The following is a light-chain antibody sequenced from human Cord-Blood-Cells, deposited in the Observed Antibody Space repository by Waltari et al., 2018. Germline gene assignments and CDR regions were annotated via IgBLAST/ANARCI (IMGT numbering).Light chain of an antibody. CDR1: SSDVGGYNY. V-gene: IGLV2-14*03. J-gene: IGLJ3*02. CDR2: DVS. CDR3: SSYTSSSTWV. Sequence: QSALTQPASVSGSPGQSITISCTGTSSDVGGYNYVSWYQQHPGKAPKLMIYDVSNRPSGVSNRFSGSKSXNXAXLTISGLQAEDEADYYCSSYTSSSTWVFGGGTKLTVL.